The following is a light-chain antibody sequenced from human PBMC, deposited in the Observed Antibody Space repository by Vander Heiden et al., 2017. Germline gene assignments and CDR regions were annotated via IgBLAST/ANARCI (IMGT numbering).Light chain of an antibody. CDR3: SSYTGSSTI. CDR2: DVS. CDR1: SSDVGGYAY. J-gene: IGLJ2*01. Sequence: QSALTQPASVSGSPGQSITISCTGTSSDVGGYAYVSWYQQSPGEAPKLMIFDVSYRPSGVSNRFSGSESGNTASLTISGLRAEDDADYYCSSYTGSSTIFGGGTKLTVL. V-gene: IGLV2-14*03.